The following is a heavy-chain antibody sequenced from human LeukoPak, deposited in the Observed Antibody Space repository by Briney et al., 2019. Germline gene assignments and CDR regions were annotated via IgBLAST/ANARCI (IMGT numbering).Heavy chain of an antibody. CDR2: IYYSGST. Sequence: SETLSLTCTVSGGSISSYYWSWIRQPPGKGLEWIGYIYYSGSTNYNPSLKSRVTISVDTSKNQFSLKLSSVTAADTAVFYCARHTPGIAAAGTIDYWGQGTLVTVSS. J-gene: IGHJ4*02. CDR1: GGSISSYY. D-gene: IGHD6-13*01. V-gene: IGHV4-59*08. CDR3: ARHTPGIAAAGTIDY.